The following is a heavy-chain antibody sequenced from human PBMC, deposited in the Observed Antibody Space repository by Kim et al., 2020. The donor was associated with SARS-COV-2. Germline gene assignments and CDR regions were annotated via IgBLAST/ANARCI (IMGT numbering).Heavy chain of an antibody. V-gene: IGHV4-39*07. J-gene: IGHJ4*02. CDR3: ARVIVGLPY. D-gene: IGHD1-26*01. CDR2: IYYSGST. CDR1: GGSISSSSYY. Sequence: SETLSLTCTVSGGSISSSSYYWGWIRQPPGKGLEWIGSIYYSGSTYYNPSLKSRVTISVDTSKNQFSLKLSSVTAADTAVYYCARVIVGLPYWGQGTLVTVSS.